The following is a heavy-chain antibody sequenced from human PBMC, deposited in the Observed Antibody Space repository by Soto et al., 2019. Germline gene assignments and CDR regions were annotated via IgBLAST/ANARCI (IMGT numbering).Heavy chain of an antibody. CDR1: GFTFSSYS. CDR3: ARDRGDFWSGYYVDY. V-gene: IGHV3-21*01. D-gene: IGHD3-3*01. CDR2: ISSSSSYI. J-gene: IGHJ4*02. Sequence: GGSLRLSCAASGFTFSSYSMNWVRQAPGKGLEWVSSISSSSSYIYYADSVKGRFTISRDNAKNSLYLQMNSLRAEDTAVYYCARDRGDFWSGYYVDYWGQGTLLTVSS.